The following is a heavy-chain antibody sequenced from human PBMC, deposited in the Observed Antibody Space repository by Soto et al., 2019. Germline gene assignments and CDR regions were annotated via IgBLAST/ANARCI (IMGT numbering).Heavy chain of an antibody. CDR1: GGSMSSGDYY. Sequence: PSETLSLTCTVSGGSMSSGDYYWNWIRQHPEKGLEWIGYINYRGSTFYNPSLKSRLTISVDTSKNQFSLKLTSVTAADTAVYYCARDRLYCSGGSCYSGLYFDYWGQGTLVTVSS. J-gene: IGHJ4*02. D-gene: IGHD2-15*01. CDR3: ARDRLYCSGGSCYSGLYFDY. CDR2: INYRGST. V-gene: IGHV4-31*03.